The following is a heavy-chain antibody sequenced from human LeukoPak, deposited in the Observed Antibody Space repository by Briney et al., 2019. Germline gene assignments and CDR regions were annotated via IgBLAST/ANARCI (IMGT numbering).Heavy chain of an antibody. V-gene: IGHV3-13*04. CDR2: IGTAGDT. CDR3: ARGKAVAGTFSWFDP. Sequence: GGSLRLSCAASGFTFSSYDMHWVRQATGKGLEWVSAIGTAGDTYFPGSVKGRFTISRENAKNSLYLQMNSLRAEDTAVYYCARGKAVAGTFSWFDPWGQGTLVTVSS. CDR1: GFTFSSYD. J-gene: IGHJ5*02. D-gene: IGHD6-19*01.